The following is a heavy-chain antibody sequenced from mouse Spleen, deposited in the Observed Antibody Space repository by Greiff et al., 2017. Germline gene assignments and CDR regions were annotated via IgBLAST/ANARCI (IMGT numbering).Heavy chain of an antibody. Sequence: ESGPGLVKPSQSLSLTCSVTGYSITSGYYWNWIRQFPGNKLEWMGYISYDGSNNYNPSLKNRISITRDTSKNQFFLKLNSVTTEDTATYYCARGRGYYYIDDWGQGTTLTVSS. CDR3: ARGRGYYYIDD. CDR2: ISYDGSN. D-gene: IGHD1-1*01. J-gene: IGHJ2*01. V-gene: IGHV3-6*01. CDR1: GYSITSGYY.